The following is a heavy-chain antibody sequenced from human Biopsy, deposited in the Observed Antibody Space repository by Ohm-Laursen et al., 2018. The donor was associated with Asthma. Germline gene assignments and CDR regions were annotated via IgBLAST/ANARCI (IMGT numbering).Heavy chain of an antibody. CDR2: MSREESVQ. D-gene: IGHD3-16*02. CDR1: GFTFKAYG. Sequence: SLRLSCTASGFTFKAYGIHWVRQAPGKGLEWVAVMSREESVQYFADSVKGRFTISRDNSKNRLYLEMASLRAEDTAVYYCAREKVIESRGFQNWFDPWGQGTLVHVSS. J-gene: IGHJ5*02. V-gene: IGHV3-30*03. CDR3: AREKVIESRGFQNWFDP.